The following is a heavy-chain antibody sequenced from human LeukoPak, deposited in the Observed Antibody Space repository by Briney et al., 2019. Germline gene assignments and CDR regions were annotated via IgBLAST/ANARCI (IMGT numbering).Heavy chain of an antibody. CDR3: ARDAPRMYYYDTSGYDY. Sequence: ASVKVSCKASGYTFTSYDINWVRQATGQGLEWMGWMNPNSGNTGYAQKFQGRVTITRNTSISTAYMELSSLRSEDTAVYYCARDAPRMYYYDTSGYDYWGQGTLVTVSS. V-gene: IGHV1-8*03. CDR2: MNPNSGNT. J-gene: IGHJ4*02. D-gene: IGHD3-22*01. CDR1: GYTFTSYD.